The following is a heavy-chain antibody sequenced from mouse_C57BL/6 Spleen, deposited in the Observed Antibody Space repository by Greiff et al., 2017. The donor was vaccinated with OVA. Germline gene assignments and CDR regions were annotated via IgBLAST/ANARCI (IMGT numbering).Heavy chain of an antibody. V-gene: IGHV10-1*01. Sequence: VQLKESGGGLVQPKGSLKLSCAASGFSFNTYAMNWVRQAPGKGLEWVARIRSKSNNYATYYADSVKDRFTISRDDSESMLYLQMNNLKTEDTAMYYCVRLDIYYAMDYWGQGTSVTVSS. CDR3: VRLDIYYAMDY. CDR1: GFSFNTYA. CDR2: IRSKSNNYAT. J-gene: IGHJ4*01.